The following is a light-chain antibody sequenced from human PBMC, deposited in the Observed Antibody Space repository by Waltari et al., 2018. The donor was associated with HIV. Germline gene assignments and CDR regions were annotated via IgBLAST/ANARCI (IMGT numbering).Light chain of an antibody. J-gene: IGLJ1*01. CDR1: RSNNEVNY. V-gene: IGLV1-47*01. CDR2: KND. CDR3: AAWDDRLSGRV. Sequence: QSVLTQPPSASGTPGQRVTIYCSGSRSNNEVNYAYWYQQVPGTAPKLLIYKNDQWPSGVPDRFSASKSGTSASLVISGLRSEDEADYYCAAWDDRLSGRVFGTGTRVTVL.